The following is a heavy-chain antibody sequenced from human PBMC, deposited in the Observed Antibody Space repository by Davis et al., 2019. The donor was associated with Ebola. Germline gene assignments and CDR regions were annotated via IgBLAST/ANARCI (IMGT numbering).Heavy chain of an antibody. D-gene: IGHD4-17*01. CDR1: GFTFSSYW. Sequence: GESLKISCAASGFTFSSYWMSWIRQAPGKGLEWVSYISGGGRTIYYADSVKGRFTISRDNSKNTLYLQMNSLRAEDTAVYYCAREGTVTTTYDYWGQGTLVTVSS. CDR3: AREGTVTTTYDY. J-gene: IGHJ4*02. CDR2: ISGGGRTI. V-gene: IGHV3-48*01.